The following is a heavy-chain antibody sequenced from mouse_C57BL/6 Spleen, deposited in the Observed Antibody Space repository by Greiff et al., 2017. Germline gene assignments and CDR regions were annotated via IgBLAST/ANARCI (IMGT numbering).Heavy chain of an antibody. V-gene: IGHV1-82*01. J-gene: IGHJ2*01. D-gene: IGHD1-1*01. CDR2: IYPGDGDT. CDR1: GYAFSSSW. Sequence: VMLVESGPELVKPGASVKISCKASGYAFSSSWMNWVKQRPGKGLEWIGRIYPGDGDTNYNGKFKGKATLTADKSSSTAYMQLSSLTSEDSAVYFCARYGSSYYFDYWGQGTTLTVSS. CDR3: ARYGSSYYFDY.